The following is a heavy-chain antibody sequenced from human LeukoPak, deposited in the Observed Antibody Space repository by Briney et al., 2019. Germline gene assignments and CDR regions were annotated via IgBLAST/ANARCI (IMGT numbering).Heavy chain of an antibody. CDR3: ARGGVTMVRRTGVFDP. CDR2: INHSGST. J-gene: IGHJ5*02. D-gene: IGHD3-10*01. V-gene: IGHV4-34*01. CDR1: GGSFSGYY. Sequence: SETLSLTCAVYGGSFSGYYWTWIRQPPGKGLEWIGQINHSGSTDYNPPLKSRVTISVDTSKNQFSLRLNSVTAADTAVYYCARGGVTMVRRTGVFDPWGQGTLVTVSS.